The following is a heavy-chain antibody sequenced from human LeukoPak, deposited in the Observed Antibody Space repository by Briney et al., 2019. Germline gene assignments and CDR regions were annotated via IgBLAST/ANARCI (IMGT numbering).Heavy chain of an antibody. V-gene: IGHV5-51*01. CDR3: ARGDWKTLSATWDTWFDP. CDR2: IYPDDSNT. J-gene: IGHJ5*02. Sequence: GESLKISCRGSAYSFSTYWIAWVRQMPGKGLEWMGLIYPDDSNTRYNPSFQDQVTMSADKSINTVYLQWSSLKASDTATYYCARGDWKTLSATWDTWFDPWGQGTLVIVSS. D-gene: IGHD1-1*01. CDR1: AYSFSTYW.